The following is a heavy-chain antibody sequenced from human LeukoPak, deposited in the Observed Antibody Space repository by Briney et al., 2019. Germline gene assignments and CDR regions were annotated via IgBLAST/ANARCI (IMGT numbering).Heavy chain of an antibody. D-gene: IGHD3-22*01. V-gene: IGHV4-4*07. Sequence: SETLSLTCAVYGGSFSGYYWSWIRQPAGKGLEWIGRIYTSGSTNYNPSLKSRVTMSVDTSKNQFSLKLSSVTAADTAVYYCARDGDPYYYDSSGYYYWGQGTLVTVSS. CDR3: ARDGDPYYYDSSGYYY. CDR1: GGSFSGYY. J-gene: IGHJ4*02. CDR2: IYTSGST.